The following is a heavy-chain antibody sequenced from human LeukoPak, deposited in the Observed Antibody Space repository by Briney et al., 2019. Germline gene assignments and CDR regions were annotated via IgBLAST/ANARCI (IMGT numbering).Heavy chain of an antibody. V-gene: IGHV4-31*03. CDR3: ARGHSSSSLDY. Sequence: SQTLSLTCTVSGGSISSGGYYWSWIRQHPGKGLEWIGYIYYSGSTYYNPFLKSRVTISVDTSKNQFSLKLSSVTAADTAVYYCARGHSSSSLDYWGQGTLVTVSS. CDR1: GGSISSGGYY. J-gene: IGHJ4*02. D-gene: IGHD6-6*01. CDR2: IYYSGST.